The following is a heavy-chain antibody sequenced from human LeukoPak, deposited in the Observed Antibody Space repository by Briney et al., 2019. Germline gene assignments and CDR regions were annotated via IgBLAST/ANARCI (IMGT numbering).Heavy chain of an antibody. D-gene: IGHD1-26*01. J-gene: IGHJ4*02. CDR2: IYYSGGT. Sequence: SETLSLTCPVSGGSISSSSYYWGWIRQSPGKGLEWIGSIYYSGGTYYNPSLKSRVTISIDTSKNQFSLRLSSVTAADTAVYYCAALVGHWGQGTLVTVSS. CDR3: AALVGH. V-gene: IGHV4-39*01. CDR1: GGSISSSSYY.